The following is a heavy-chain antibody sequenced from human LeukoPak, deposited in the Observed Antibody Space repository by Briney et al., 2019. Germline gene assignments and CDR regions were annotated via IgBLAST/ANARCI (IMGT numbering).Heavy chain of an antibody. CDR3: ASQKRWLVGKWFDN. V-gene: IGHV3-48*02. J-gene: IGHJ4*02. Sequence: VQPGGSLRLSCAASGFTFSSYSMNWVRQAPGKGLEWVSYISSSSGTIYYADSVKGRFTISRDNAKNSLYLQMFSLRDEDTAVYYCASQKRWLVGKWFDNWGQGTLVTVSS. CDR2: ISSSSGTI. CDR1: GFTFSSYS. D-gene: IGHD6-19*01.